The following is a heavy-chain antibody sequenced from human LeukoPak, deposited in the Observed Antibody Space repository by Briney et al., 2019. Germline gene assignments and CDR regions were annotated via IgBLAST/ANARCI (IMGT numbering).Heavy chain of an antibody. CDR2: IYYSGST. D-gene: IGHD3-16*01. V-gene: IGHV4-39*01. CDR3: ARGAKGGAYAFDI. Sequence: SETLSLTCTVSGGSISSSSYYWGWIRQPPGKGLEWIGSIYYSGSTYYNPSLKSRVTISVDTSKNQFSLKLSSVTAADTAVYYCARGAKGGAYAFDIWGQGTMVTVSS. CDR1: GGSISSSSYY. J-gene: IGHJ3*02.